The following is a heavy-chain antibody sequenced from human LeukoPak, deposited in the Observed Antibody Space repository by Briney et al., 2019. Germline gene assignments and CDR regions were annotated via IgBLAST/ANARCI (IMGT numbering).Heavy chain of an antibody. D-gene: IGHD1-26*01. CDR3: ARGLREEERYYKYYYMDV. CDR2: IHTIET. CDR1: GGSISGYF. J-gene: IGHJ6*03. V-gene: IGHV4-4*09. Sequence: PSETLSLTCTISGGSISGYFGTWIRQASGKGLEWIGYIHTIETKYNPSLQSRVSMSIDTSKNQFSLNLRSVTAADTAVYYCARGLREEERYYKYYYMDVWGKGTTVTVSS.